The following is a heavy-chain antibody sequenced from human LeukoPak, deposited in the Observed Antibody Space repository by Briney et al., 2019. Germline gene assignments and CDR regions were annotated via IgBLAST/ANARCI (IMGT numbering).Heavy chain of an antibody. D-gene: IGHD5-24*01. CDR1: GYTFTGYY. CDR3: ARDTEMATINDY. CDR2: LNPNSGGT. V-gene: IGHV1-2*02. J-gene: IGHJ4*02. Sequence: GASVKVSCKASGYTFTGYYMHWVRQAPGQGLEWTGWLNPNSGGTNYAQKFQGRVTMTRDTSISTAYMELSRLRSDDTAVYYCARDTEMATINDYWGQGTLVTVSS.